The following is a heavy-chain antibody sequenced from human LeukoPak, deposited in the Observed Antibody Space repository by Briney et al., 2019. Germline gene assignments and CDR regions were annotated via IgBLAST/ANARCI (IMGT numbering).Heavy chain of an antibody. CDR1: GCTFTKYY. D-gene: IGHD1-1*01. CDR3: ARGTTDAY. J-gene: IGHJ4*02. V-gene: IGHV1-46*01. Sequence: ASVPVSCMACGCTFTKYYIDLVRQAAGQGLEWMGAINPSGGSTRYAQKFEGRVTMTGDPSTRTVYMELSSLPSDETAVYYCARGTTDAYWGQGTPVTVSS. CDR2: INPSGGST.